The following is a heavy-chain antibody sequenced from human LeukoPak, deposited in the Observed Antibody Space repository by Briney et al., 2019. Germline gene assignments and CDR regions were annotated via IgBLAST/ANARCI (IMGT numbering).Heavy chain of an antibody. J-gene: IGHJ4*02. CDR2: ISGSSGST. CDR1: GFTFSSYA. D-gene: IGHD2-2*01. V-gene: IGHV3-23*01. Sequence: GGSLRLSCAASGFTFSSYAMSWVRQAPGKGLEWVSAISGSSGSTYYADSVKGRFTISRDNSDNTLYLRMNSLRAEDTAVYYCAKGGNYCSSTSCPPVDYWGQGTLVTVSS. CDR3: AKGGNYCSSTSCPPVDY.